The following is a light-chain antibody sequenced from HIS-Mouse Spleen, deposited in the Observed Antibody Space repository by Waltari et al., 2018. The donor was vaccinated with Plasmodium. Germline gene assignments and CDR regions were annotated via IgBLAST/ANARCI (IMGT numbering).Light chain of an antibody. CDR1: SLRSYY. Sequence: SSELTQDPAVSVALGQTVRIKCQGDSLRSYYASWYQQKPGQAPVLVIYGKNNRPSGIPDRFSGSSSGNTASLTITGAQAEDEADYYCNSRDSSGTHGVFGGGTKLTVL. J-gene: IGLJ2*01. V-gene: IGLV3-19*01. CDR2: GKN. CDR3: NSRDSSGTHGV.